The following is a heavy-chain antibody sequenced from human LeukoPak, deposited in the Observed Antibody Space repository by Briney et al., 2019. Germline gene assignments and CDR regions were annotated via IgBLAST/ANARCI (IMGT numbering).Heavy chain of an antibody. D-gene: IGHD3-22*01. Sequence: KPSETLSLTCAVYGGSFSGYYWSWIRQPPGKGLEWIGEINHSGSTNYNPSLKSRVTISVDTSKNQFSLKLSSVTAADTAVYYCARAGTVRLSLILGRSMDVWGQGTTVTVSS. CDR2: INHSGST. CDR3: ARAGTVRLSLILGRSMDV. V-gene: IGHV4-34*01. J-gene: IGHJ6*02. CDR1: GGSFSGYY.